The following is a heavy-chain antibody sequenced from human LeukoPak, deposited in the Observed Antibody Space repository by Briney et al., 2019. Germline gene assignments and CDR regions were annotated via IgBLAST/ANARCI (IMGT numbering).Heavy chain of an antibody. Sequence: GESLRLSCAASGFTFSSYSMNWVRQAPGKGLEWVSSISSSSSYIYYADSVKGRFTISRDNAKNSLYLQMNSLRAEDTAVYYCARSFGDYLGFYYYYGMDVWGQGTTVTVSS. CDR1: GFTFSSYS. V-gene: IGHV3-21*01. D-gene: IGHD4-17*01. CDR2: ISSSSSYI. J-gene: IGHJ6*02. CDR3: ARSFGDYLGFYYYYGMDV.